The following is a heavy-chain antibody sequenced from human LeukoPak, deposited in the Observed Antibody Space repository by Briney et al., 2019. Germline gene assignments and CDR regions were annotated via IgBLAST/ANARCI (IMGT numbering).Heavy chain of an antibody. CDR1: GGSFSGYY. V-gene: IGHV4-34*01. Sequence: PSETLSLTCAVYGGSFSGYYWSWIRQPPGKGLEWIGEINHSGSTNYNPSLKSRVTISVDTSKNQFSLKLSSVTAADTAVYYCARGRHDYGDDFDYWGQGTLVTVSS. D-gene: IGHD4-17*01. J-gene: IGHJ4*02. CDR2: INHSGST. CDR3: ARGRHDYGDDFDY.